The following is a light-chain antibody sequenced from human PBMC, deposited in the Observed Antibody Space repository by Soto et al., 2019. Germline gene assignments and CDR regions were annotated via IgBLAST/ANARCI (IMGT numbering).Light chain of an antibody. Sequence: QSVLPQPPSVSAAPGQTVTMSCSGGTSNIGKNYVSWFQQLPGTAPRLLIYDNDRRPSGISDRFSGSKSGTSATLGITGLQTGDQADYYCGTWEIRLSGWVFGGGTKLTVL. J-gene: IGLJ3*02. CDR3: GTWEIRLSGWV. CDR2: DND. CDR1: TSNIGKNY. V-gene: IGLV1-51*01.